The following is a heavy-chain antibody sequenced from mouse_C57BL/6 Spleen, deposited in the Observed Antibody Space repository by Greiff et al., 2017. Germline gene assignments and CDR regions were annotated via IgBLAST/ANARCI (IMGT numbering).Heavy chain of an antibody. CDR3: ARGDYSNEYYFDY. J-gene: IGHJ2*01. CDR1: GYSFTGYY. D-gene: IGHD2-5*01. CDR2: INPSTGGT. Sequence: EVKLMESGPELVKPGASVKISCKASGYSFTGYYMNWVKQSPEKSLEWIGEINPSTGGTTYNQKFKAKATLTVDKSSSTAYMQLKSLTSEDSAVYYCARGDYSNEYYFDYWGQGTTLTVSS. V-gene: IGHV1-42*01.